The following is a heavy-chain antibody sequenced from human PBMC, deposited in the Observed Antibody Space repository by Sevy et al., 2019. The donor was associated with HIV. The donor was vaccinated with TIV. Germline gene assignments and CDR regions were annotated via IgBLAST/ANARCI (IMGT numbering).Heavy chain of an antibody. D-gene: IGHD6-13*01. CDR2: INPNSGGT. CDR1: GYTFTGYY. J-gene: IGHJ4*02. Sequence: ASVKVSCKASGYTFTGYYMHWVRQAPGQGLEWMGWINPNSGGTNYAQKFQGRVTMTRDTSISTAYMELSRLRSDDTAVYYCARGMTVSSSWHPFDYWGQGTLVTVSS. V-gene: IGHV1-2*02. CDR3: ARGMTVSSSWHPFDY.